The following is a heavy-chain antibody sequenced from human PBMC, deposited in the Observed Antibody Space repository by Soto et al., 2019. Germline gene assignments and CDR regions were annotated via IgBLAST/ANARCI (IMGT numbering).Heavy chain of an antibody. V-gene: IGHV3-30*18. J-gene: IGHJ4*02. D-gene: IGHD2-15*01. Sequence: QVQLVESGGRVVQPGRSLRLSCATSGFNFYSHGMHWVRQSPGKGLEWVAVISYDGSNKYYMESVKGRFTISRDNSKNTLSLQMNSLRAEETAVYYCAKDLSGVTVIDATQGFDSWGQGTLVTVSS. CDR3: AKDLSGVTVIDATQGFDS. CDR2: ISYDGSNK. CDR1: GFNFYSHG.